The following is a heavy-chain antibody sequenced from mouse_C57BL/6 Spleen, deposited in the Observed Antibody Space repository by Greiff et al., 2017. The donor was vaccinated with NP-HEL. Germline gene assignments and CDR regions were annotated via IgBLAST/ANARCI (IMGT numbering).Heavy chain of an antibody. Sequence: VKLMESGAELARPGASVKLSCKASGYTFTSYGISWVKQSTGQGLEWIGEIYPRSGNTYYNEKFKGKATLTADKSSSTAYMELRSLTSEDAAVYFCARSPYYYGSSPYYFDYWGQGTTLTVSS. D-gene: IGHD1-1*01. CDR2: IYPRSGNT. CDR1: GYTFTSYG. V-gene: IGHV1-81*01. CDR3: ARSPYYYGSSPYYFDY. J-gene: IGHJ2*01.